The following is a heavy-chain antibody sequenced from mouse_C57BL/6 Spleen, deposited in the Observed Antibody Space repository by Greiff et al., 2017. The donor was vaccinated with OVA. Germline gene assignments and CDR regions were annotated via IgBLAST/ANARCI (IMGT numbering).Heavy chain of an antibody. CDR1: GYSITRGYY. Sequence: EVQLQESGPGLVKPSQSLSLTCSVTGYSITRGYYWNWIRQFPGNKLEWMGYISSDGSNNYNPSLKNRISITRSPSKNQFCLKLNSVTTEDTATYYCASYGSSYGAWFADWGQGTLVTVSA. J-gene: IGHJ3*01. CDR3: ASYGSSYGAWFAD. CDR2: ISSDGSN. V-gene: IGHV3-6*01. D-gene: IGHD1-1*01.